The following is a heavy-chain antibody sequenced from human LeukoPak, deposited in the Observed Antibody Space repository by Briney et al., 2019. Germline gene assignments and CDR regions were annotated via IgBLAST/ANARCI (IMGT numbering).Heavy chain of an antibody. CDR1: GFTFSSYS. D-gene: IGHD3-10*01. V-gene: IGHV3-21*01. Sequence: GGSLRLSCAASGFTFSSYSMNWVRQAPGKGLEWVSSISSSSSYIYYADSVKGRFTISRDNDKNSLYLQMNSLRAEDTAVYYCATDLYYGSGSPRGPLDYWGQGTLVTVSS. CDR3: ATDLYYGSGSPRGPLDY. CDR2: ISSSSSYI. J-gene: IGHJ4*02.